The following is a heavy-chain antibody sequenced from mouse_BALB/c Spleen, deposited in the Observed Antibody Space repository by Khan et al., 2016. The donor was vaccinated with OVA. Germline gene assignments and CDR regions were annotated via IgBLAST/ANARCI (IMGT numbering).Heavy chain of an antibody. D-gene: IGHD2-2*01. J-gene: IGHJ3*01. CDR2: IDPFSGGT. CDR1: GYSFTSYY. V-gene: IGHV1S135*01. Sequence: EVQLQESGPELMKPGASVKISCKASGYSFTSYYIHWVMQSHGKSLEWIGYIDPFSGGTTYNQKFKGKATLTVDKSSCTAYIHLSNLTSEDSAVYYCTRHGYVAWFTYWGQGTLVTVSA. CDR3: TRHGYVAWFTY.